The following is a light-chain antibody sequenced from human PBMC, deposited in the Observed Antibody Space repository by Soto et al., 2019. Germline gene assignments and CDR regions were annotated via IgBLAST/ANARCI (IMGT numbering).Light chain of an antibody. CDR1: MCVSSCY. V-gene: IGKV3D-20*02. Sequence: SVVARSPCTLSLSPSKVATLSFRASMCVSSCYLAWYQQKPGQAPRLLIYGASSRATGIPDRFSGSGSGTDFTLTISSLEPEDFAVYYCQQRSNWPPEVTFGQGTRLEI. J-gene: IGKJ5*01. CDR3: QQRSNWPPEVT. CDR2: GAS.